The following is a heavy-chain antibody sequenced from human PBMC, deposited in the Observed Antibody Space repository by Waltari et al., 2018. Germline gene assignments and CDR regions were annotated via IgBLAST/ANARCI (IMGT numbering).Heavy chain of an antibody. CDR2: INQDGRYK. Sequence: EVHLVQSGGGLIQPGGSLRLSCGVSGFTFKNYWMTWVRQAPGKGEEWVANINQDGRYKKYGDSVEGRFTISRDNAQNAVYLQMNSLRAEDTAVYYCARDVPNGYFDYWGSGTLVTVSS. CDR1: GFTFKNYW. D-gene: IGHD1-1*01. J-gene: IGHJ4*02. CDR3: ARDVPNGYFDY. V-gene: IGHV3-7*01.